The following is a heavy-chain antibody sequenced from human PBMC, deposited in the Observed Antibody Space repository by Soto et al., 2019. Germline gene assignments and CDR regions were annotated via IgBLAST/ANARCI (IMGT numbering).Heavy chain of an antibody. Sequence: SETLSLTCTVSGGSISSGGYYWSWIRQHPGKGLEWIGYIYYSGSTYYNPSLKSRVTISVDTSKNQFSLKLSSVTAADTAVYYCARSVDNWFDPWGQGTLVTVSS. CDR1: GGSISSGGYY. CDR2: IYYSGST. J-gene: IGHJ5*02. V-gene: IGHV4-31*03. CDR3: ARSVDNWFDP.